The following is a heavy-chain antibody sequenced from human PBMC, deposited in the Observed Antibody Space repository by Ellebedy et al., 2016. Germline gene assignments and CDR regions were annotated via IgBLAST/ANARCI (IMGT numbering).Heavy chain of an antibody. CDR3: ARGYYLQGSNWFDP. V-gene: IGHV5-51*01. CDR1: GYTFTTYW. Sequence: GESLKISCKASGYTFTTYWIGWVRQMPGKGLEYMGIIYPADSDTRYSPSFQGQVTISADKSISTAYLHWSRLKASDTAIYYCARGYYLQGSNWFDPWGQGTLVTVSS. D-gene: IGHD3-22*01. CDR2: IYPADSDT. J-gene: IGHJ5*02.